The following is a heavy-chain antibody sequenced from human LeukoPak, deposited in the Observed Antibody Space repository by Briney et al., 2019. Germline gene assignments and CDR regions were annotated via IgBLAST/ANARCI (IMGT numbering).Heavy chain of an antibody. CDR3: ARGVYDINGYFFDY. CDR2: VYYSGST. Sequence: PSETLSLTCTVSGGSIRNYYWSWIRQPPGKGREWIAYVYYSGSTMYSPSLKGRVSVSIDTFENQFALNLSSVTAPDPAVYYCARGVYDINGYFFDYWGQGTLVTVSS. J-gene: IGHJ4*02. CDR1: GGSIRNYY. V-gene: IGHV4-59*01. D-gene: IGHD3-22*01.